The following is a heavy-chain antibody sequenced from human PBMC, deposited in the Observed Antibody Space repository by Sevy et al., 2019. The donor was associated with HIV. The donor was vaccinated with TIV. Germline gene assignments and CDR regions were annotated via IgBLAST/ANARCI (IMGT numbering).Heavy chain of an antibody. J-gene: IGHJ3*02. D-gene: IGHD4-17*01. CDR2: ISSSSSYI. CDR1: GFTFSSYS. CDR3: ARSPDYGGNSGAFDI. Sequence: GGSLRLSCAASGFTFSSYSMIWVRQAPGKGLEWVSSISSSSSYIYYADSVKGRFTISRDNAKNSLYLQMNSLRAEDTAVYYCARSPDYGGNSGAFDIWGQGTMVTVSS. V-gene: IGHV3-21*01.